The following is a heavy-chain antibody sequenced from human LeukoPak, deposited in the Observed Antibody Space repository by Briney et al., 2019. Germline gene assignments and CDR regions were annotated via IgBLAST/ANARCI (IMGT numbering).Heavy chain of an antibody. Sequence: PSETLSLTCTVSGGSISSGGYYWSWIRQHPGKGLEWIGYIYYSGSTYYNPSLKSRVTISVDTSKNQFSLKLSSVTAADTAVYYCARWCYDYGGSGFDYWGQGTLVTVSS. CDR3: ARWCYDYGGSGFDY. V-gene: IGHV4-31*03. D-gene: IGHD4-23*01. J-gene: IGHJ4*02. CDR2: IYYSGST. CDR1: GGSISSGGYY.